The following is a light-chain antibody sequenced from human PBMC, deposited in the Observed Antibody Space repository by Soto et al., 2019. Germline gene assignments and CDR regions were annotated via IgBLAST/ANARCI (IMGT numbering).Light chain of an antibody. CDR2: QDS. CDR3: QAWDSSTVV. Sequence: SYELTQPPSVSVSPGQTASITCSGDKLGDKYACWYQQKPGQSPVLVIYQDSKRXSXXXERFSGSNSGNTATLTISGTQAXXXADYYCQAWDSSTVVFGGGTKLTVL. V-gene: IGLV3-1*01. J-gene: IGLJ2*01. CDR1: KLGDKY.